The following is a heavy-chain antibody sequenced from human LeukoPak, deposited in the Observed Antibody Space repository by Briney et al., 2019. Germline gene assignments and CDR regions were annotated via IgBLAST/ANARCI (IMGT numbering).Heavy chain of an antibody. D-gene: IGHD3-10*01. CDR1: GFTFSSYS. CDR3: AGDLMGLWFGGPDY. V-gene: IGHV3-21*01. Sequence: NPGGSLRLSCAASGFTFSSYSMNWVRQAPGKGLEWVSSISSSSSYIYYADSVKGRFTISRDNAKNSLYLQMNSLRAEDTAVYYCAGDLMGLWFGGPDYWGQGTLVTASS. CDR2: ISSSSSYI. J-gene: IGHJ4*02.